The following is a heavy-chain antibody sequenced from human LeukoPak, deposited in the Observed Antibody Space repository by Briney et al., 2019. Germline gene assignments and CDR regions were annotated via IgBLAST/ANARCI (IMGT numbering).Heavy chain of an antibody. CDR3: ARDGAGVVVPETFDY. V-gene: IGHV3-11*04. D-gene: IGHD2-2*01. CDR2: ISSSGSTI. J-gene: IGHJ4*02. CDR1: GFTFSDYY. Sequence: GGSLGLSCAASGFTFSDYYMSWIRQAPGKGLEWVSYISSSGSTIYYADSVKGRFTISRDNSKNTLYLQMNSLRAEDTAVYYCARDGAGVVVPETFDYWGQGTLVTVSS.